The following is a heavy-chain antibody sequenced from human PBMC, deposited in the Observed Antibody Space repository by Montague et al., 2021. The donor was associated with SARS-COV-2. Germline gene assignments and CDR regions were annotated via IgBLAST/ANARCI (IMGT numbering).Heavy chain of an antibody. V-gene: IGHV3-30*04. J-gene: IGHJ6*02. CDR3: ARDWDGYDLDYGMDV. Sequence: SLRLSGAASGFTFSRYAMHWVRQAPGKGLEWVAVISYDGSNQYYLDSFXVRFTISRDNSKNTLYLQMNSLRAEDTAVYYCARDWDGYDLDYGMDVWGQGTTVTVSS. CDR2: ISYDGSNQ. CDR1: GFTFSRYA. D-gene: IGHD5-12*01.